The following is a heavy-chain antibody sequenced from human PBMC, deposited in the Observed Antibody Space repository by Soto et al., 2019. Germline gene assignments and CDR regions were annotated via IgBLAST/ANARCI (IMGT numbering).Heavy chain of an antibody. CDR3: TRHGSGDYFLFDP. D-gene: IGHD4-17*01. V-gene: IGHV3-74*01. CDR1: GFTFSSFW. Sequence: EVQLVESGGGLVQPGGSLRLSCAASGFTFSSFWMHWVRQAPGKGLKWVSRASPDGTSTSYADSVKGRFTISRDNAKNTLFMQMNSLRAEDTAVYYCTRHGSGDYFLFDPWGQGTLVTVSS. CDR2: ASPDGTST. J-gene: IGHJ5*02.